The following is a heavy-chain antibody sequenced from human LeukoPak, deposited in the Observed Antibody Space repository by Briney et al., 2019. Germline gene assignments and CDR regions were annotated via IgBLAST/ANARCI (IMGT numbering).Heavy chain of an antibody. J-gene: IGHJ4*02. V-gene: IGHV4-34*01. D-gene: IGHD3-16*01. CDR2: INHSGST. CDR1: GGSFSGYY. Sequence: PSETLSLTCAVYGGSFSGYYWSWIRQPPGKGLEWIGEINHSGSTNYNPSLKSRVTISVDTSKNQFSLKLSSVTAADTAVYYCASSVWGFDYWGQGTLVTVSS. CDR3: ASSVWGFDY.